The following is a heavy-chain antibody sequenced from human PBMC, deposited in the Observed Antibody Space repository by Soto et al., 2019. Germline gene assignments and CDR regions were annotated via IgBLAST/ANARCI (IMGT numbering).Heavy chain of an antibody. V-gene: IGHV2-5*01. CDR2: IYWNDDK. CDR3: AHRPRLRPAPDTDIFDS. Sequence: QITLKESGPTLVKPTQTLTLTCTFSGFSLSTVGLGVGWIRQPPGRALEWLGLIYWNDDKRYSPSLKSRLTITKDTSKDQVVLTMTNMDPVDTATYYCAHRPRLRPAPDTDIFDSWGQGTLVTVSS. D-gene: IGHD2-2*01. J-gene: IGHJ4*02. CDR1: GFSLSTVGLG.